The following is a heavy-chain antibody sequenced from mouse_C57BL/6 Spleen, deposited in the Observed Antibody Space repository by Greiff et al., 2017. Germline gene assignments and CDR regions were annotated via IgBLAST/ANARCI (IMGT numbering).Heavy chain of an antibody. CDR2: IYPGSGNT. CDR3: ARDSSGYAWFAY. J-gene: IGHJ3*01. V-gene: IGHV1-84*01. D-gene: IGHD3-2*02. Sequence: QVQLQQSGPELVKPGASVKISCKASGYTFTDYYINWVKQRPGQGLAWIGWIYPGSGNTKYNEKFKGKATLTVDTSSSTAYMQLSSLTSEDSAVYFCARDSSGYAWFAYWGQGTLVTVSA. CDR1: GYTFTDYY.